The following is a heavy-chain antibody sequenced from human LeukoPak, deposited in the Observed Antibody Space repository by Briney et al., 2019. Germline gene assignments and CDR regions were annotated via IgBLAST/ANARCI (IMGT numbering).Heavy chain of an antibody. CDR3: AKGDWGSG. CDR2: ISGSGDST. J-gene: IGHJ4*02. Sequence: GGSLRLSCSASGFTFSSYNMNWVRQAPGKGLEWVSSISGSGDSTFYADSVKGRFTISRDNSKNTLFLQMNSLRAEDTAVYYCAKGDWGSGWGQGTLVTVSS. D-gene: IGHD3/OR15-3a*01. V-gene: IGHV3-23*01. CDR1: GFTFSSYN.